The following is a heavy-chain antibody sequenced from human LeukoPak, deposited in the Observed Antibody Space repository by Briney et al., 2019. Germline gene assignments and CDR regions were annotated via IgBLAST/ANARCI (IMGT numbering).Heavy chain of an antibody. V-gene: IGHV1-18*01. J-gene: IGHJ6*02. D-gene: IGHD4-17*01. Sequence: ASVKVSRAASGYTFTRYGISWGRQAPGQGLEWMGWISAYNGNTNHAQTRQGRVTITTDTSTSTAYMELRSLKSDDTAVYYCARDPAGYGDYSRASYYGMDVWGQGTTVTVS. CDR1: GYTFTRYG. CDR3: ARDPAGYGDYSRASYYGMDV. CDR2: ISAYNGNT.